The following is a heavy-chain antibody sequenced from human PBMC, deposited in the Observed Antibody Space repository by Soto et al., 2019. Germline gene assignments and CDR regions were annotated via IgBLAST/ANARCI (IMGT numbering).Heavy chain of an antibody. CDR3: AKGHSSSWFPYI. J-gene: IGHJ3*02. Sequence: EVQLVESGGGLVQPGRSLRLSCAASGFTFDDYAMHWVRQAPGKGLEWVSGISWNSGSIGYVDSVKGRFTISRDNAKNSLYLQMNSLRAEDTALYYCAKGHSSSWFPYIWGQGTMVTVSS. CDR2: ISWNSGSI. D-gene: IGHD6-13*01. V-gene: IGHV3-9*01. CDR1: GFTFDDYA.